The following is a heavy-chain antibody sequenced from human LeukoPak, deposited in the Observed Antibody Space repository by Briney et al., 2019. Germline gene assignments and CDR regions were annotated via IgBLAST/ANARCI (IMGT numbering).Heavy chain of an antibody. J-gene: IGHJ3*02. V-gene: IGHV4-4*09. Sequence: SETLSLTCTVSGGSISSYYWSWIRQPPGKGLEWIGYIYTSGSTNYNPSLKSRVTISVDTSKNQFSLKLSSVAAADTAVYYCASHGPGIAAHPTDAFDIWGQGTMVTVSS. CDR3: ASHGPGIAAHPTDAFDI. CDR1: GGSISSYY. D-gene: IGHD6-13*01. CDR2: IYTSGST.